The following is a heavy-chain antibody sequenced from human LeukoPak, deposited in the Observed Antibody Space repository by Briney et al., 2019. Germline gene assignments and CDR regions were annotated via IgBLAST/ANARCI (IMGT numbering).Heavy chain of an antibody. CDR3: ARDGKYYDSSGSADY. J-gene: IGHJ4*02. CDR1: RFTFSRYW. D-gene: IGHD3-22*01. Sequence: GGSLRLSCAASRFTFSRYWMHWVRHAPGKGLVWVSRINSDGISTIYADSVKGRFTISRDNAKNTLYLQMNSLRAEDAAVNYCARDGKYYDSSGSADYWGQGTLVTVSS. V-gene: IGHV3-74*01. CDR2: INSDGIST.